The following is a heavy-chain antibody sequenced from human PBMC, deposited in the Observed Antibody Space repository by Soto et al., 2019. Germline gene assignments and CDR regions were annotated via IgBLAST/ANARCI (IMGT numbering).Heavy chain of an antibody. J-gene: IGHJ4*02. CDR3: ARVELLVVVPAAYFDY. D-gene: IGHD2-2*01. CDR2: INHSGST. CDR1: GGSFSGYY. Sequence: SETLSLTCAVYGGSFSGYYWSWIRQPPGKGLEWIGEINHSGSTNYNPSLKSRVTISVDTSKNQFSLKLSSVTAADTAVYYCARVELLVVVPAAYFDYWGQGTLVTVSS. V-gene: IGHV4-34*01.